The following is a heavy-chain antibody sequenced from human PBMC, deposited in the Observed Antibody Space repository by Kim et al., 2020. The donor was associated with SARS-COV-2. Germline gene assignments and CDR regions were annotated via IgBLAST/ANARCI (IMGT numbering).Heavy chain of an antibody. CDR2: ISSNGGST. CDR3: VSSDCTNGVCYTDALEDYYYGMDV. D-gene: IGHD2-8*01. J-gene: IGHJ6*02. V-gene: IGHV3-64D*09. CDR1: GFTFSSYA. Sequence: GGSLRLSCSASGFTFSSYAMHWVRQAPGKGLEYVSAISSNGGSTYYADSVKGRFTISRDNSKNTLYLQMSSLRAEDTAVYYCVSSDCTNGVCYTDALEDYYYGMDVWGQGTTVTVSS.